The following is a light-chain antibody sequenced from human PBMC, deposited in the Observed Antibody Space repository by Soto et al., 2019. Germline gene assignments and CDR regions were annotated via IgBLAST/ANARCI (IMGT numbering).Light chain of an antibody. V-gene: IGKV2-40*01. CDR1: QSLLYNNTYNY. J-gene: IGKJ1*01. Sequence: EILMTQSPLTLPFSPGEPSSISCRSSQSLLYNNTYNYLDWYLQKPGQSPQLLIYTLSYRASGVSDRFSGSGSGTDFTLKISRVEAEDVGVYYCMQRIEFPWTFGQGTKVDIK. CDR2: TLS. CDR3: MQRIEFPWT.